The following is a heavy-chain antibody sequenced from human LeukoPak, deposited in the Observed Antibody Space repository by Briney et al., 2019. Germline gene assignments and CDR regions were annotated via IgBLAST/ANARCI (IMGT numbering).Heavy chain of an antibody. CDR1: GYTFTGYY. J-gene: IGHJ4*02. V-gene: IGHV1-18*04. CDR2: IRTYNGET. Sequence: GASVKVSCKASGYTFTGYYMHWVRQAPGQGLEWMGWIRTYNGETHYAEKLQGRVTMTTDTSTSTAYMELRSLTSDDTAVYYCARALFGNDRVSFTEFDFWGQGTLVTVSS. CDR3: ARALFGNDRVSFTEFDF. D-gene: IGHD1-1*01.